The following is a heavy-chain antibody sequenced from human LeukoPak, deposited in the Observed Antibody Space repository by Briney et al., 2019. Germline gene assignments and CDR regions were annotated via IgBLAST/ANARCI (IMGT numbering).Heavy chain of an antibody. V-gene: IGHV3-7*01. CDR1: VFTFSTYW. D-gene: IGHD3-22*01. Sequence: GESLRLSCAASVFTFSTYWMIWVRHAPGKGLEGVANIKYEGRDKYYVDSVKGRFTISRDTARNSIYLQMNSLRVADTPVYYCARDRYSDTSRVPFDYCGQGILVTVSS. CDR2: IKYEGRDK. CDR3: ARDRYSDTSRVPFDY. J-gene: IGHJ4*02.